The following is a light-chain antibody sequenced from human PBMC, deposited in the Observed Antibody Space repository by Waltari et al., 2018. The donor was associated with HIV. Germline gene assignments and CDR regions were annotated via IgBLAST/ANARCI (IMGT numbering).Light chain of an antibody. J-gene: IGKJ1*01. CDR2: GAS. CDR3: QQYRTSPRT. V-gene: IGKV3-20*01. CDR1: QSVGSTY. Sequence: DTVLTQSPDSLSLSPGERATISCRASQSVGSTYLAWYQQKPGQAPRLLIYGASSRDTGIPDRFSGSGSGTDFTLTISRLEPEDFAVYYCQQYRTSPRTFGQGTKVEIK.